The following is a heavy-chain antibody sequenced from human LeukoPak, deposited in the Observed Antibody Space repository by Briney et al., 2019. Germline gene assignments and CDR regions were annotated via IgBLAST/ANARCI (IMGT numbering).Heavy chain of an antibody. Sequence: ASVKVSCKASGYTFTGYYIHWVRQAPGQGLEWMGWINPNSGGTNHAQKFQGWVTMTRDTSISTAYMELSRLRADDTAVYYCARPYNWNYNYFDYWGQGTLVTVSS. CDR3: ARPYNWNYNYFDY. CDR2: INPNSGGT. CDR1: GYTFTGYY. J-gene: IGHJ4*02. V-gene: IGHV1-2*04. D-gene: IGHD1-7*01.